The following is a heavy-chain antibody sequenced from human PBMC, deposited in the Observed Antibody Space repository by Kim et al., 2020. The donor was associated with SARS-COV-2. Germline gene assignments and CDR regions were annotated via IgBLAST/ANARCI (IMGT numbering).Heavy chain of an antibody. CDR2: IYYSGST. D-gene: IGHD6-13*01. V-gene: IGHV4-31*03. CDR1: GGSISSGGYY. Sequence: SETLSLTCTVSGGSISSGGYYWSWIRQHPGKGLEWIGYIYYSGSTYYNPSLKSRVTISVDTSKNQFSLKLSSVTAADTAVYYCARNVLPYSSSWRTGMGAELGYFQHWGQGTLVTVSS. J-gene: IGHJ1*01. CDR3: ARNVLPYSSSWRTGMGAELGYFQH.